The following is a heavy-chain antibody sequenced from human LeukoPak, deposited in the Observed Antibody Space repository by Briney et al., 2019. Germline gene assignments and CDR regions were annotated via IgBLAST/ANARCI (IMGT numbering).Heavy chain of an antibody. CDR3: ARDRGVPGHYYDSSDYAHFDY. CDR1: GFTFSNYE. V-gene: IGHV3-48*03. D-gene: IGHD3-22*01. J-gene: IGHJ4*02. Sequence: GGSLRLSCEVSGFTFSNYEMHWVRQAPGKGLEWVSYISTSGSTVYYADSVQGRFIISRDNAKNSLYLQMNSLGAEDTAFYYCARDRGVPGHYYDSSDYAHFDYWGQGTLVTVSS. CDR2: ISTSGSTV.